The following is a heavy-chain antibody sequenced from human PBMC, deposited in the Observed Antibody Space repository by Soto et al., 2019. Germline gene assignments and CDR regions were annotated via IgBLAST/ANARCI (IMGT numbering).Heavy chain of an antibody. CDR3: AREGQLWFHYMDV. D-gene: IGHD5-18*01. CDR1: GFTFSSYG. Sequence: PGGSLRLSCAASGFTFSSYGMHWVRQAPGKGLEWVAVIWYDGSNKYYADSVKGRFTISRDNSKNTLYLQMNSLRAEDTAVYYCAREGQLWFHYMDVWGKGTTVTVSS. V-gene: IGHV3-33*01. CDR2: IWYDGSNK. J-gene: IGHJ6*03.